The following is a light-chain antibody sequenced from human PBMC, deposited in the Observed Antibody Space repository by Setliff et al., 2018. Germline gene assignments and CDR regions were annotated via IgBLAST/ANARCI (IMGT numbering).Light chain of an antibody. V-gene: IGLV2-14*01. CDR3: GSYTSINTLLYI. Sequence: QSALAQPASVSGSPGQSITISCTGTSGDVGGYDYVSWYQQHPGKAPKLKIYDVSNRPSGVSNRFSGSKSGNTASLTISGLQAEDEADYYCGSYTSINTLLYIFGTGTKV. CDR2: DVS. J-gene: IGLJ1*01. CDR1: SGDVGGYDY.